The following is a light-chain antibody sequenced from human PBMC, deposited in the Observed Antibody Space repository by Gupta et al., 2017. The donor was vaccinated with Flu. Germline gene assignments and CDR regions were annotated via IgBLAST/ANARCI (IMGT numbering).Light chain of an antibody. V-gene: IGLV2-14*01. CDR3: SSYTSSITLV. J-gene: IGLJ1*01. CDR1: TNDVGGYNS. Sequence: QSALTQPASVSGSPGQSISISCTGTTNDVGGYNSVSWYQHHSGKAPKLLIYDVNKWPSGVSHRFSGSKSGNTASLTISGLQSEDDAYYYCSSYTSSITLVFGTGTKVNVL. CDR2: DVN.